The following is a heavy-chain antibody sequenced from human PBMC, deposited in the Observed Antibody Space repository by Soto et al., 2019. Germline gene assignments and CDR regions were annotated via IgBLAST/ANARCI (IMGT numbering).Heavy chain of an antibody. V-gene: IGHV1-18*01. Sequence: ASVKVSCKASGYTFTSYGISWVRQAPGQGLEWMGWISAYNGNTNYAQKLQGRVTMTTDTSTSTAYMELRSLRSDDTAVYYCSRYLLYPTYYYYDSSGYPGFDYWGQGTLVTVSS. D-gene: IGHD3-22*01. CDR2: ISAYNGNT. CDR3: SRYLLYPTYYYYDSSGYPGFDY. J-gene: IGHJ4*02. CDR1: GYTFTSYG.